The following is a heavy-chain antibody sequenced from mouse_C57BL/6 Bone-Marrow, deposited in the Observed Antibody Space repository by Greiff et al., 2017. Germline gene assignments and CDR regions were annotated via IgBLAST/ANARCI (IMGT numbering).Heavy chain of an antibody. CDR2: IHPNSGST. D-gene: IGHD1-1*01. CDR3: ARRRATVVYFDY. Sequence: QVQLQQPGAELVKPGASVKLSCKASGYTFTSYWMHWVKQRPGQGLEWIGMIHPNSGSTNYNEKFKSKATLTADKSSSTAYMQPSSLTSEDSAVYYCARRRATVVYFDYWGQGTTLTVSS. J-gene: IGHJ2*01. CDR1: GYTFTSYW. V-gene: IGHV1-64*01.